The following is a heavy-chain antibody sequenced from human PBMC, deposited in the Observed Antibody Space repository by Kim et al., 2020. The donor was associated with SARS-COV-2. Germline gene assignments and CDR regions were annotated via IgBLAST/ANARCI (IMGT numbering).Heavy chain of an antibody. CDR3: AKVDGTANVFGRGMDV. CDR2: ISYDGSLT. CDR1: GFTYPGFTFSDFG. J-gene: IGHJ6*02. Sequence: GGSLRLSCIGFGFTYPGFTFSDFGMHWVRQAPGKGLEWVAVISYDGSLTFYGDSVKGRFIISRDNSKNALYLQVNRLRPEDTAVYYCAKVDGTANVFGRGMDVWGQGTTVLVSS. D-gene: IGHD3-3*01. V-gene: IGHV3-30*18.